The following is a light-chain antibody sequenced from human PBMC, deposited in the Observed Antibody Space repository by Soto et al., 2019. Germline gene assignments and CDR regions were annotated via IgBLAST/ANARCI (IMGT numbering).Light chain of an antibody. Sequence: QAVVTQEPSLTVSPGGTVTLTCASSTGAVTSAYYPNWFQQKPGQAPRALIYSTTNKQSWTPARFSGSLLGGKAALTLSGVQHEDEAEYYCLLYYGGNWVFGGGTKLTVL. J-gene: IGLJ3*02. CDR3: LLYYGGNWV. CDR2: STT. CDR1: TGAVTSAYY. V-gene: IGLV7-43*01.